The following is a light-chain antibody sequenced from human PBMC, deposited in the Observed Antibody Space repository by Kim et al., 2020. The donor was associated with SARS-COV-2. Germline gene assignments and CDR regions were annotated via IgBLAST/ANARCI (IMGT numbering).Light chain of an antibody. CDR2: AAS. V-gene: IGKV1-16*01. Sequence: SVGDRVIITCRASQGIANNLVWFQQKPGKAPKSLIYAASSLESGVPSRFSGSGSGTEFTLTISSLQPEDYATYYCQQYDVYPRTFGQGTKVDIK. J-gene: IGKJ1*01. CDR3: QQYDVYPRT. CDR1: QGIANN.